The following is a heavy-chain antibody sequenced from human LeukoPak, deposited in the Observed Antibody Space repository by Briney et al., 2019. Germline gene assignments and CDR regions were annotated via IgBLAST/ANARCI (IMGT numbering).Heavy chain of an antibody. CDR1: GGSFGTYY. Sequence: SETLSLTCTVSGGSFGTYYWSWIRQPPGKGLEWIGDIYYSGSTNYNPSLKSRVTISVDTSKNQFSLKLSSVTTADTAVYYCARVERRWPTFKYYFEYWGQGTMVTVSS. J-gene: IGHJ4*02. D-gene: IGHD4-23*01. CDR2: IYYSGST. V-gene: IGHV4-59*01. CDR3: ARVERRWPTFKYYFEY.